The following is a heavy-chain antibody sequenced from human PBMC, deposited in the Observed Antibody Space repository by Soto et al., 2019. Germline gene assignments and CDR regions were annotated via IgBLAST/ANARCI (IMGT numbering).Heavy chain of an antibody. V-gene: IGHV1-69*12. Sequence: QVPLVQSGAEVKKPGSSVKVSCKASGGTFSNYAISWVRQAPGQGLEWMGGIIPIFGTTNYAQRFQGRVTITADESTSTAYMDLSSLRSEDTAVYYCARVRSIWYKDYFDYWGQGTLVTVSS. D-gene: IGHD6-13*01. CDR3: ARVRSIWYKDYFDY. CDR2: IIPIFGTT. J-gene: IGHJ4*02. CDR1: GGTFSNYA.